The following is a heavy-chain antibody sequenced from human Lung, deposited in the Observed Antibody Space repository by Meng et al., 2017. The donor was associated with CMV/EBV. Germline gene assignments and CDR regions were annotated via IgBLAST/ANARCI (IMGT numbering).Heavy chain of an antibody. V-gene: IGHV3-74*01. D-gene: IGHD2-2*01. J-gene: IGHJ1*01. Sequence: GESXKISXAASGFTFSSYWMHWVRQAPGKGLVWVSRINSDGSSTSYADSVKGRFTISRDNAKNTLYLQTNSLRAEDTAVYYCARDGAVPAAISHFHHWGQGXLVTVSS. CDR2: INSDGSST. CDR3: ARDGAVPAAISHFHH. CDR1: GFTFSSYW.